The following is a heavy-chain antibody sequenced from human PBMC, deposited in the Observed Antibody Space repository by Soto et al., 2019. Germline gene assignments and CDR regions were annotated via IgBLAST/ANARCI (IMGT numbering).Heavy chain of an antibody. CDR3: AKSDALWFGESGPRDYYYGMDV. D-gene: IGHD3-10*01. CDR2: ISGSGGST. CDR1: GLTFSSYA. Sequence: GGSLRLSCAASGLTFSSYAMSWVRQAPGKGLEWVSAISGSGGSTYYADSVKGRFTISRDNSKNTLYLQMNSLRAEDTAVYYCAKSDALWFGESGPRDYYYGMDVWGQGTTVTVSS. V-gene: IGHV3-23*01. J-gene: IGHJ6*02.